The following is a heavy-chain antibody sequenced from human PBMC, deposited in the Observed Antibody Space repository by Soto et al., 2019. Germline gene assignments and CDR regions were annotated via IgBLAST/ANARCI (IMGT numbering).Heavy chain of an antibody. CDR3: ARDWGDSNYAWNWFDP. J-gene: IGHJ5*02. D-gene: IGHD4-4*01. V-gene: IGHV1-3*01. Sequence: GASVKVSCKASGYTFTSYAMHWVRQAPGQRLEWMGWINAGNGNTKYSQKFQGRVTITRDASASTAYMELSSLRSEDTAVYYCARDWGDSNYAWNWFDPWGQGTLVTVSS. CDR1: GYTFTSYA. CDR2: INAGNGNT.